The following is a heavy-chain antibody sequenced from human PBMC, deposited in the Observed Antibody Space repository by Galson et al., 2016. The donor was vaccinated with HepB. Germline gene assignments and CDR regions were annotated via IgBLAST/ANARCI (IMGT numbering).Heavy chain of an antibody. D-gene: IGHD5-24*01. V-gene: IGHV3-33*03. J-gene: IGHJ4*02. Sequence: SLRLSCAASGFTFSSFAMHWVRQAPGKGLEWVAIIWHDGSNKYYEDYAKGRFTISRDNSKNTLYLEMNSLRGEDTAMYYCAKGSDAYNDVSDYWGQGTQVTVSS. CDR2: IWHDGSNK. CDR1: GFTFSSFA. CDR3: AKGSDAYNDVSDY.